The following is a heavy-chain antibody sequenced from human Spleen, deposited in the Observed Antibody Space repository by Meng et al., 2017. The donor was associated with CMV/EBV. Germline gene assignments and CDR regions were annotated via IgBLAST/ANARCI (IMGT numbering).Heavy chain of an antibody. Sequence: GESLKISCAASGFSFSSYDMHWVRQAPGKGLEWVTFIRDDGTNKYYIDSVKGRFTISRDDSQNTLFLQMNSLTPEDTAVYYCAKESPPMAAKNAVDSWCQGTLVTVSS. D-gene: IGHD5-24*01. CDR3: AKESPPMAAKNAVDS. J-gene: IGHJ4*02. CDR1: GFSFSSYD. V-gene: IGHV3-30*02. CDR2: IRDDGTNK.